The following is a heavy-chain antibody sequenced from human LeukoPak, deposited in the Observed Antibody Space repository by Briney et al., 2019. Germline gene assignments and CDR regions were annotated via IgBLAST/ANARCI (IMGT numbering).Heavy chain of an antibody. D-gene: IGHD3-3*01. Sequence: GGSLRLSCAASGFTVSSNYMSWVRQAPGKGLEWVSYISSSGSTIYYADSVKGRFTISRDNAKNSLYLQMNSLRAEDTAVYYCARDGGNGDFWSGYRFDYWGQGTLVTVSS. J-gene: IGHJ4*02. CDR2: ISSSGSTI. CDR3: ARDGGNGDFWSGYRFDY. V-gene: IGHV3-11*04. CDR1: GFTVSSNY.